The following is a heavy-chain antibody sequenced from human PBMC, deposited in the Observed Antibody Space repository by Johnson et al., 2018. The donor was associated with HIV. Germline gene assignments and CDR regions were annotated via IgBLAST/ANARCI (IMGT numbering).Heavy chain of an antibody. D-gene: IGHD2-2*01. V-gene: IGHV3-7*03. CDR1: GFTFDDYG. CDR3: ASYEAAAAMYAFDS. Sequence: VQLVESGGGVVRPGGSLRLSCAASGFTFDDYGMNWVRQAPGKGLEWVANIKQDGTEKYYVDSVRGRFTISRDNAKNSLYLQMNSLRAGETDCDYCASYEAAAAMYAFDSGGQGTMVTVSS. J-gene: IGHJ3*02. CDR2: IKQDGTEK.